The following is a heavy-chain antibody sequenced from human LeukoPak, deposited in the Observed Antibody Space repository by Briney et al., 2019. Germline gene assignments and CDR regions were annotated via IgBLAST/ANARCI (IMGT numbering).Heavy chain of an antibody. CDR1: GGSISISSYY. Sequence: PSETLSLTCTVSGGSISISSYYWSWLRQPPGKGLEWIGYIYYTGTTNYNPSLKSRVTISVDTSTNQFSLKLNSVTAADTAVYFCARTRFDSSGYYPYYFDYWGQGTLVTVSS. CDR2: IYYTGTT. CDR3: ARTRFDSSGYYPYYFDY. J-gene: IGHJ4*02. V-gene: IGHV4-61*05. D-gene: IGHD3-22*01.